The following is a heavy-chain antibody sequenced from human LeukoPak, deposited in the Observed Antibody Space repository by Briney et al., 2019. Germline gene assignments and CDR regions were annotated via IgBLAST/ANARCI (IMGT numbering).Heavy chain of an antibody. Sequence: GGSLRLSCAASGFTFSSCGMHWVRQAPGKGLGWVGFIRYDGSNKYYADSVKGRFTISRDNSKNTLYLQMNSLRAEDTAVYYCAKDLMVRDYYYYYGMDVWGQGTTVTVSS. V-gene: IGHV3-30*02. D-gene: IGHD3-10*01. CDR2: IRYDGSNK. J-gene: IGHJ6*02. CDR3: AKDLMVRDYYYYYGMDV. CDR1: GFTFSSCG.